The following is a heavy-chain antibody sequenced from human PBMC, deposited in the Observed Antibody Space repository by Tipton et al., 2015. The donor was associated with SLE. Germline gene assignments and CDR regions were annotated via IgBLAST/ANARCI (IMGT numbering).Heavy chain of an antibody. J-gene: IGHJ3*02. CDR3: ATQGITFGGVIAHDAFDI. CDR1: DYSISSGYY. D-gene: IGHD3-16*02. Sequence: TLSLTCAVSDYSISSGYYWGWIRQPPGKGLEWIGYIYYIGSTNYNPSLKSRVTISVDTSKNQFSLKLSSVTAADTAVHYCATQGITFGGVIAHDAFDIWGQGTMVTVSS. V-gene: IGHV4-38-2*01. CDR2: IYYIGST.